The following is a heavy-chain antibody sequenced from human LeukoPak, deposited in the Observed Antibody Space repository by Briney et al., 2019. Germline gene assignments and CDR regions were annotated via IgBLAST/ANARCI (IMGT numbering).Heavy chain of an antibody. D-gene: IGHD4-17*01. V-gene: IGHV1-18*04. CDR2: IYPYSGDT. CDR3: ARAGDYGDNWFDP. CDR1: GYTFTGYY. Sequence: GASVKVSCKASGYTFTGYYIHWVRQAPGQGLEWMGWIYPYSGDTNYAQKLQGRVTMTTDTSTSTAYMELRSLRSDDTAVYYCARAGDYGDNWFDPWGQGTLVTVSS. J-gene: IGHJ5*02.